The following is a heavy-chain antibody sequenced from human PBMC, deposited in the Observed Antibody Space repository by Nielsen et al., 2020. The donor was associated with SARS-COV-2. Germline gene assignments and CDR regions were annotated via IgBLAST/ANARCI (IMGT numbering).Heavy chain of an antibody. CDR1: GFTFTNAW. CDR2: IKSKIDGVTM. V-gene: IGHV3-15*01. Sequence: GGFLRLSCAASGFTFTNAWMSWVRQTPGKGLEWLGRIKSKIDGVTMDYAAPVQGRITISRDDSNNMLFLQLTGLKTDDAAVYYCATDRSCGEGNAFDLWGQGTTVTVSS. D-gene: IGHD3-16*02. J-gene: IGHJ3*01. CDR3: ATDRSCGEGNAFDL.